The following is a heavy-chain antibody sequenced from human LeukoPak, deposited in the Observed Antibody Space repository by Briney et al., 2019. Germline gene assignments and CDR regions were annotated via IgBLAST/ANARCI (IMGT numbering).Heavy chain of an antibody. Sequence: GGSLRLSCAASGFTFSSYGMHWVRQAPGKGLEWVAVIWYDGSNKYYADSVKGRFTISRDNSKNTLYLQMNSLRAEDTAVYYCARQNWKPRRVPGSRFGAFDIWGQGTMVTVSS. V-gene: IGHV3-33*01. J-gene: IGHJ3*02. CDR2: IWYDGSNK. CDR1: GFTFSSYG. D-gene: IGHD1-1*01. CDR3: ARQNWKPRRVPGSRFGAFDI.